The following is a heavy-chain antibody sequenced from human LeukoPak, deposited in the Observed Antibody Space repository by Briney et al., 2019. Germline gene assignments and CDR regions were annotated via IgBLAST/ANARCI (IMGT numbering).Heavy chain of an antibody. CDR3: ARGLRQWLTRHAFDI. D-gene: IGHD6-19*01. Sequence: TSETLSLTCTVSGGSISSSSYYWGWIRQPPGKGLEWIGSIYYSGSTYYNPSLKSRVTISVDTSKNQFSLKLSSVTAADTAVYYCARGLRQWLTRHAFDIWGQGTMVTVSS. CDR1: GGSISSSSYY. J-gene: IGHJ3*02. CDR2: IYYSGST. V-gene: IGHV4-39*01.